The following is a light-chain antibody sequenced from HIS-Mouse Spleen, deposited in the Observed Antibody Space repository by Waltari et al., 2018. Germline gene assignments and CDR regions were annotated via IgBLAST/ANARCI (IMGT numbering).Light chain of an antibody. CDR2: VDS. CDR1: KIGIES. Sequence: SYVLTQPPSVSVAPVKTARSTCRGHKIGIESVLWYQQKPGQAPVLVVYVDSDRPSGIPERFSGSNSGNTATLTISRVEAGDEADYYCQVWDSSSDHVVFGGGTKLTVL. J-gene: IGLJ2*01. CDR3: QVWDSSSDHVV. V-gene: IGLV3-21*03.